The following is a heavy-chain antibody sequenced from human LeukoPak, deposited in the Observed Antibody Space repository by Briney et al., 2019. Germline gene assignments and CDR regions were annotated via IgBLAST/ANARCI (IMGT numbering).Heavy chain of an antibody. J-gene: IGHJ4*02. D-gene: IGHD2-2*01. CDR2: IRYDGSNK. CDR1: GFTFSSYG. Sequence: GGSLRLSCAASGFTFSSYGMHWVRQAPGKGLEWVAFIRYDGSNKYYADSVKGRFTISRDNSKNTLYLQMNSLRAEDTAVYYCAKDAEVPATYYFDYWGQGTLVTVSS. CDR3: AKDAEVPATYYFDY. V-gene: IGHV3-30*02.